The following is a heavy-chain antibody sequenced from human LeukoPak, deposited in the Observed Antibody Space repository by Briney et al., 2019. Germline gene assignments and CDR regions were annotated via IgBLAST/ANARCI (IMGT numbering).Heavy chain of an antibody. Sequence: SETLSLTCTVSGGSISRFYWSWIRQSPGKGLEWIGYIYYSGNTNSNPSLKSRVTISVDTSKNQFSLRLSSVTAADTAVYYCARADGNGWYLDYWGQGTLVTVSS. J-gene: IGHJ4*02. CDR1: GGSISRFY. CDR3: ARADGNGWYLDY. D-gene: IGHD6-19*01. V-gene: IGHV4-59*01. CDR2: IYYSGNT.